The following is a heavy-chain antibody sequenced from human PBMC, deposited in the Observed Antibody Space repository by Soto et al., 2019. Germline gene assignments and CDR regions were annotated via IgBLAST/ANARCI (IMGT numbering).Heavy chain of an antibody. V-gene: IGHV1-69*02. Sequence: QVQLVQSGAEVKKPGSSVKVSCKASGGTFSSYTISWVRQAPGQGLEWMGRIIPILGIANYAQKFQGRVTITADKSTSTAYMELSSLRSEDTAVYYCARGGGGSYYPAADYWGQGTLVTVSS. D-gene: IGHD1-26*01. CDR2: IIPILGIA. J-gene: IGHJ4*02. CDR1: GGTFSSYT. CDR3: ARGGGGSYYPAADY.